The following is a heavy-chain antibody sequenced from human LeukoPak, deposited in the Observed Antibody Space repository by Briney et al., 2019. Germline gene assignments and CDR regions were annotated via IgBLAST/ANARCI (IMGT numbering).Heavy chain of an antibody. Sequence: GGSLRLSCAASGFTFSSYSMNWVRQAPGKGLEWVSSISSSSSYIYYADSVKGRFTISRDNAKNSLYLQMNSLRAEDTAVYYCARDQRVEDWNDDYYYYGMDVWGQGTTVTVSS. J-gene: IGHJ6*02. CDR3: ARDQRVEDWNDDYYYYGMDV. D-gene: IGHD1-1*01. CDR2: ISSSSSYI. V-gene: IGHV3-21*01. CDR1: GFTFSSYS.